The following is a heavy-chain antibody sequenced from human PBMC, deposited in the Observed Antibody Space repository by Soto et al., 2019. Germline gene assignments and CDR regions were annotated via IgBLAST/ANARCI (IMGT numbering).Heavy chain of an antibody. CDR1: GGSISSGDYY. Sequence: SETLSLTCTVSGGSISSGDYYWSWIRQPPGKGLEWIGYIYYSGSTYYNPSLKSRVTISVDTSKNQFSLKPSSVTAADTAVYYCARGHSSSWYYGPIDYWGQGTLVTVSS. D-gene: IGHD6-13*01. V-gene: IGHV4-30-4*01. CDR2: IYYSGST. J-gene: IGHJ4*02. CDR3: ARGHSSSWYYGPIDY.